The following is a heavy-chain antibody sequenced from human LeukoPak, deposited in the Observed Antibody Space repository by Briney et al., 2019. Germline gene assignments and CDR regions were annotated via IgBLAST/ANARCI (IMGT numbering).Heavy chain of an antibody. Sequence: GASVKVSCKASGYTFTSYYMHWVRQAPGQGLEWMGWINPNSGGTNYAQKFQGRVTMTRDTSISTAYMELSRLRSDDTAVYYCAREIVVVPANWFDPWGQGTLVTVSS. CDR1: GYTFTSYY. D-gene: IGHD2-2*01. CDR2: INPNSGGT. CDR3: AREIVVVPANWFDP. V-gene: IGHV1-2*02. J-gene: IGHJ5*02.